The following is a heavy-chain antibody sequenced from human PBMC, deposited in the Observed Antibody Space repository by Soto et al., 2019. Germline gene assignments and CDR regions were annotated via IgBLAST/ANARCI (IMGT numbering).Heavy chain of an antibody. Sequence: SVKVSCKASGGTFSSYAISWVRQAPGQGLEWMGGIIPIFGTANYAQKFQGRVTITADESTSTAYMELSSLRSEDTAVYYCARDPRLYGGNAFDYWGQGTLVTVYS. V-gene: IGHV1-69*13. CDR3: ARDPRLYGGNAFDY. CDR2: IIPIFGTA. CDR1: GGTFSSYA. D-gene: IGHD4-17*01. J-gene: IGHJ4*02.